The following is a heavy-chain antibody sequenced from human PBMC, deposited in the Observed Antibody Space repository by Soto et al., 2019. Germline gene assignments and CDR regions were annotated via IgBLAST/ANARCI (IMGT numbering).Heavy chain of an antibody. CDR2: IVPLVGRV. D-gene: IGHD3-22*01. CDR3: ARGWDESSGYYYGY. CDR1: GGTFSSDT. J-gene: IGHJ4*02. V-gene: IGHV1-69*08. Sequence: QVQLVQSGAEEKKPGSSVKVSCKASGGTFSSDTISWVRQAPGQGLEWMGRIVPLVGRVKYAQKFQGRVTITADESTSTAYMELSSLRSEDTAVYYCARGWDESSGYYYGYWGQGTLVTVSS.